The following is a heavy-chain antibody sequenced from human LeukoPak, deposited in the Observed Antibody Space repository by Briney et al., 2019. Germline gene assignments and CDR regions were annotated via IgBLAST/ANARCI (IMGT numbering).Heavy chain of an antibody. CDR1: GFTFSTYA. Sequence: TGGSLRLSCAASGFTFSTYAMSRVRQAPGKGLEWVSAISGSGGSTYYADSVKGRFTISRDNSKNTLYLQINSLRAEDTAIYYCAKDRRNWGSRVDYWGQGTLVTVSS. V-gene: IGHV3-23*01. J-gene: IGHJ4*02. CDR2: ISGSGGST. CDR3: AKDRRNWGSRVDY. D-gene: IGHD7-27*01.